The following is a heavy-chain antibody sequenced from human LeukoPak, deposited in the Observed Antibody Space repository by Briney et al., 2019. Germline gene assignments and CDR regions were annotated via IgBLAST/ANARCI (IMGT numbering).Heavy chain of an antibody. CDR1: GYTFTCYY. J-gene: IGHJ5*02. CDR2: INPNSGGT. CDR3: ARSEPVVAARSWFDP. Sequence: GASVKVSCKASGYTFTCYYMHWVRQAPGQGLEWMGWINPNSGGTNYAQKFQGWVTMTRDTSISTAYMELSRLRSDDTAVYYCARSEPVVAARSWFDPWGQGTLVTVSS. D-gene: IGHD2-15*01. V-gene: IGHV1-2*04.